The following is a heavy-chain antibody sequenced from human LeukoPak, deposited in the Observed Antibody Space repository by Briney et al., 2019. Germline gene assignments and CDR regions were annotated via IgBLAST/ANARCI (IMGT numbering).Heavy chain of an antibody. D-gene: IGHD2-21*01. V-gene: IGHV3-74*01. CDR2: INSDGSST. Sequence: PGGPLTLSCAASGFTFSSYWMHWVRQAPGKGLVWVSRINSDGSSTGYADCVTGRCTISRDNLKNPLYLQMNSLRAEDTAVYYCARGRAAIGVVVVNGPDAFDIWGQGTMVTVSS. CDR1: GFTFSSYW. J-gene: IGHJ3*02. CDR3: ARGRAAIGVVVVNGPDAFDI.